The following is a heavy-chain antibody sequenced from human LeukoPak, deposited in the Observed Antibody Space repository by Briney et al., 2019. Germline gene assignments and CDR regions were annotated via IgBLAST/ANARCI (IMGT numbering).Heavy chain of an antibody. D-gene: IGHD5-18*01. CDR3: ARPRIQLWYGEYFQH. J-gene: IGHJ1*01. V-gene: IGHV3-7*03. Sequence: GGSLRLSCAASGFTCSSYWMSWVRQAPGKGLEWVANIKQDGSEKYYVDSVKGRFTISRDNAKNSLYLQMNSLRAEDTAVYYCARPRIQLWYGEYFQHWGQGTLVTVSS. CDR2: IKQDGSEK. CDR1: GFTCSSYW.